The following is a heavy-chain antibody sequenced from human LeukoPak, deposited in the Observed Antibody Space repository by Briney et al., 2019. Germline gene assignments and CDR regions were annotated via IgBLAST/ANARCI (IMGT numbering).Heavy chain of an antibody. D-gene: IGHD3-9*01. V-gene: IGHV3-15*01. CDR2: IKSKTDGGTT. CDR1: GFTFSNAW. CDR3: TTIRYFDWLRRRTFDY. Sequence: TGGSLRLSCAASGFTFSNAWMSWVRQAPGKGLEWVGRIKSKTDGGTTDYAAPVKGRFTTSRDDSKSTLYLQMNSLKTEDTAVYYCTTIRYFDWLRRRTFDYWGQGTLVTVSS. J-gene: IGHJ4*02.